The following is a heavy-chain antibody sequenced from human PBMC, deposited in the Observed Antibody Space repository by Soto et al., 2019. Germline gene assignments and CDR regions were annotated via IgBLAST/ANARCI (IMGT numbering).Heavy chain of an antibody. J-gene: IGHJ5*02. V-gene: IGHV1-18*01. Sequence: QVQLVQSGAEVKKPGASVQVSCKASGYTFTSYGISWVRQAPGQGLERMGWISAYNGNTNYAQKLQGRVTMTTDTSTNTDYMELRNLRSDDAAVYYCARDHTPVYYYASGSYYENWFDPWGQGTLVTVSS. CDR2: ISAYNGNT. D-gene: IGHD3-10*01. CDR3: ARDHTPVYYYASGSYYENWFDP. CDR1: GYTFTSYG.